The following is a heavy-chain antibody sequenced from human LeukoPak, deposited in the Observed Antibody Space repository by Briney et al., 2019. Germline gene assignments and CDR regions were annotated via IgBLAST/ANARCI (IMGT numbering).Heavy chain of an antibody. V-gene: IGHV3-30*04. CDR3: ARAVPAPGTPENAFDI. CDR1: GFTFNNYA. Sequence: GGSLRLSCEASGFTFNNYAMHWVRQAPGEGLEWVAVISRDGTLQYYADSVKGRLTISRDNSQSTLYLHMNSLSTEDTALYYCARAVPAPGTPENAFDIWGQGTMVTVSS. D-gene: IGHD6-13*01. CDR2: ISRDGTLQ. J-gene: IGHJ3*02.